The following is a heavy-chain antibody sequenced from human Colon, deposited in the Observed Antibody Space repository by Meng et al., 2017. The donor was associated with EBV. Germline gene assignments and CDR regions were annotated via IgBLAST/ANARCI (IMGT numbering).Heavy chain of an antibody. D-gene: IGHD3-10*01. CDR3: ARGRRFGSGRYALDY. J-gene: IGHJ4*02. CDR1: SYSCVRSYG. V-gene: IGHV4-4*02. CDR2: IYHGRGT. Sequence: PCLVQPLGSVVLVTVSLSYSCVRSYGLTWDRQPPEEGKECRGEIYHGRGTKYHPSLKSRLPLSVDKSKSQFSLELISVTAADTAVYYCARGRRFGSGRYALDYWGQGTLVTVSS.